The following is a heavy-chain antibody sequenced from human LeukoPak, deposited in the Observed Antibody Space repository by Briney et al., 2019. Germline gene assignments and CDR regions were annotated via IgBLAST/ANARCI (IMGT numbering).Heavy chain of an antibody. V-gene: IGHV3-23*01. CDR1: GFTFTTYA. J-gene: IGHJ4*02. CDR2: ISGGGDAT. D-gene: IGHD1-1*01. CDR3: ARLSGTSGTTSRVLHY. Sequence: GGSLRLSCAASGFTFTTYAMIWVRRAPGKGLEWVSGISGGGDATYYTDFVKGRFTIFRDNSENTVYLHLTSLRVEDTAVYYCARLSGTSGTTSRVLHYWGQGALVTVSS.